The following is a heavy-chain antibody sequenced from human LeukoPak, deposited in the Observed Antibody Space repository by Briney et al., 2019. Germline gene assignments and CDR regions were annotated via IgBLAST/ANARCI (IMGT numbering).Heavy chain of an antibody. V-gene: IGHV1-69*05. J-gene: IGHJ4*02. CDR1: GGTFTSYA. CDR2: IIPIFGTA. D-gene: IGHD6-19*01. Sequence: SVKVSCKASGGTFTSYAISWVRQAPGQGLEWMGGIIPIFGTANYAQKFQGRVTITTDESTSTAYMELSSLGSEDTAVYYCARGRPHCGSSSGWYGNFDYGGQGTLVTVSS. CDR3: ARGRPHCGSSSGWYGNFDY.